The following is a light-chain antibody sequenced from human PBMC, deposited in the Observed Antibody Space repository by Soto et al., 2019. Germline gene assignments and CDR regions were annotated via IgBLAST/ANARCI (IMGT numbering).Light chain of an antibody. CDR1: QSVSNN. J-gene: IGKJ5*01. CDR2: GAS. Sequence: EIVMTQSPATLSVSPGERATLSCRASQSVSNNLAWFQQKPVQAPRLLIYGASTRATGIPARITGSGSGTEFTLTISSLQSEDFAVYYCQQYSNWPPITFGQGTRLEIK. V-gene: IGKV3-15*01. CDR3: QQYSNWPPIT.